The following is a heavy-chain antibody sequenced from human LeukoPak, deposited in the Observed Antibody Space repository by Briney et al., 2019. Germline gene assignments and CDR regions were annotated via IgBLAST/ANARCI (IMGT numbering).Heavy chain of an antibody. V-gene: IGHV3-11*06. Sequence: GGSLRLSCAASGFTFSDYYMSWIRQAPGKGLEWVSSISSSSSYIYYADSVKGRFTISRDNAKNSLYLQMNSLRAEDTAVYYCARDHPTVVTTFDYWGQGTLVTVSS. CDR3: ARDHPTVVTTFDY. CDR2: ISSSSSYI. D-gene: IGHD4-23*01. J-gene: IGHJ4*02. CDR1: GFTFSDYY.